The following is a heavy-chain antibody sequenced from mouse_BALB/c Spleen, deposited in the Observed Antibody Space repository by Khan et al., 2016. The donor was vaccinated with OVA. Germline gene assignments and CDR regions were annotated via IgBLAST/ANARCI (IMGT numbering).Heavy chain of an antibody. D-gene: IGHD2-14*01. CDR1: GYTFTSYT. CDR3: VRDGAYHRNDGWFAY. CDR2: INPSNGYT. Sequence: QVHVKQSGAELARPGASVKMSCKASGYTFTSYTIHWIKLRPGQGLEWIGYINPSNGYTNYNQKFKDKATLTADKSSTTAYMELSSLTSDDSAVYNCVRDGAYHRNDGWFAYWDQGTLVTVSA. V-gene: IGHV1-4*01. J-gene: IGHJ3*01.